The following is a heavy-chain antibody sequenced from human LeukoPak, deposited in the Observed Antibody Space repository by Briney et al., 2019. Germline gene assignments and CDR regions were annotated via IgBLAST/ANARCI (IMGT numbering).Heavy chain of an antibody. D-gene: IGHD3-22*01. CDR3: ARNYYYYDSSGYYSPDAFDI. CDR1: GFTFSSYG. Sequence: GGSLRLSCAASGFTFSSYGMHWVRQAPGKGLEWVAFIRYDGSNKYYADSVKGRFTISRDNAKNSLYLQMNSLRAEDTAVYYCARNYYYYDSSGYYSPDAFDIWGRGTMVTVSS. V-gene: IGHV3-30*02. CDR2: IRYDGSNK. J-gene: IGHJ3*02.